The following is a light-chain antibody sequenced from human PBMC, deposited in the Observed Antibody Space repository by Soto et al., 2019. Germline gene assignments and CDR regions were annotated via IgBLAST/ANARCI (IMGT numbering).Light chain of an antibody. J-gene: IGLJ1*01. CDR3: SSYSNSGTYV. Sequence: QSALTQPASVSGSPGQSITISCTGTSSDIGGSRYVSWYQQHPGKAPKLITYETTDRSAGASNRFSGSKSGNTASLIISGLQTEDEADYYCSSYSNSGTYVFGPGTKLTVL. V-gene: IGLV2-14*01. CDR1: SSDIGGSRY. CDR2: ETT.